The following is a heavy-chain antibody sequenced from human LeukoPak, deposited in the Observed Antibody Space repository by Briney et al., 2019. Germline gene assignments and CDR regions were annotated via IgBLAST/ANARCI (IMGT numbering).Heavy chain of an antibody. D-gene: IGHD3-10*01. CDR1: GFTFSSYA. V-gene: IGHV3-23*01. CDR3: AKSRAMVRANDAFDI. Sequence: GGSLRLSCAASGFTFSSYAMSWVRQAPGKGLEWVSAISGSGGSTYYADSVKGRFTISRDSSKNTLYLQMNSLRAEDTAVYYCAKSRAMVRANDAFDIWGQGTMVTVSS. J-gene: IGHJ3*02. CDR2: ISGSGGST.